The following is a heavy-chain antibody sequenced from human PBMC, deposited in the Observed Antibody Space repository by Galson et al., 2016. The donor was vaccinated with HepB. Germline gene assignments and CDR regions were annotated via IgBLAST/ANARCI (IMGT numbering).Heavy chain of an antibody. Sequence: SVKVSCKASGYSFTTSAMHWVRQAPGHSLEWLGSIIIGNGNTRYSEEVQGRVTITTDTSASTVYMELNTLRTEDTAVYFCAKEKSTVQIAFDTWGKGTLLTVSS. CDR3: AKEKSTVQIAFDT. D-gene: IGHD2-21*01. V-gene: IGHV1-3*04. CDR1: GYSFTTSA. J-gene: IGHJ4*02. CDR2: IIIGNGNT.